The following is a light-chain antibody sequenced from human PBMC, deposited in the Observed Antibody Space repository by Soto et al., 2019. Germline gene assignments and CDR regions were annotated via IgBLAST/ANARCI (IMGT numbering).Light chain of an antibody. CDR1: QDILSW. J-gene: IGKJ5*01. V-gene: IGKV1-12*01. CDR2: ASS. Sequence: DIQMTQSPSSVSASVGDRVTITCRASQDILSWLAWYQQKPGEAPRLLIYASSNLQSGVPSRFSGSGSGTDFTLTISSLQPEDFAVYYCQQYNNWPPITFGQGTRLEIK. CDR3: QQYNNWPPIT.